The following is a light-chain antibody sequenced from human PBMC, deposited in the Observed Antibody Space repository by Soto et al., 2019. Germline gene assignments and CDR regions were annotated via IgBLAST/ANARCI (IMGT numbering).Light chain of an antibody. Sequence: EIVLTQSPGTLSLSPGERATLSCRASQSVSSTYLAWYQQKPGQAPRLLIYGASSRATGIPDRFSGSGSGTDFTLTISRLEPEDFAVYHCQQYGSSSLTFGGGTKVEIK. CDR2: GAS. V-gene: IGKV3-20*01. CDR3: QQYGSSSLT. CDR1: QSVSSTY. J-gene: IGKJ4*01.